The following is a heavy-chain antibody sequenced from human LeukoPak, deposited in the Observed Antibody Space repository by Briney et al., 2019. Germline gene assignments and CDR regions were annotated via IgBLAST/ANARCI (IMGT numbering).Heavy chain of an antibody. CDR3: ARGGRYYDSSGYYTPNWYFDL. D-gene: IGHD3-22*01. Sequence: TSETLSLTCTVSGGSISSYYWSWIRRPPGKGLEWIGYIYYSGSTNYNPSLKSRVTISVDTSKNQFSLKLSSVTAADTAVYYCARGGRYYDSSGYYTPNWYFDLWGRGTLVTVSS. CDR1: GGSISSYY. V-gene: IGHV4-59*01. J-gene: IGHJ2*01. CDR2: IYYSGST.